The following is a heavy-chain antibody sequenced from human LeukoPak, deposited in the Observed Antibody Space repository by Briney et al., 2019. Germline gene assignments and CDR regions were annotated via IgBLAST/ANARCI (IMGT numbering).Heavy chain of an antibody. Sequence: GGSLRLSCAASGFTFSSYWMSWVRQAPGKGLEWVANIKQDGSEKYYVDSVKGRFTISRDNAKNSLYLQMNSLRAEDTALYYCAKGNYDILTGYPDYWGQGTLVTVSS. CDR3: AKGNYDILTGYPDY. V-gene: IGHV3-7*03. CDR1: GFTFSSYW. D-gene: IGHD3-9*01. J-gene: IGHJ4*02. CDR2: IKQDGSEK.